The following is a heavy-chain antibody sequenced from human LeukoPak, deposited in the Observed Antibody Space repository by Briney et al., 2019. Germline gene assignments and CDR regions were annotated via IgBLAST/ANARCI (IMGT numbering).Heavy chain of an antibody. D-gene: IGHD6-19*01. CDR1: GGSFSGYY. Sequence: SETLSLTCAVYGGSFSGYYWSWIRQPPGKGLEWIGEINHSGSTNYNPSLKSRVTISVDTSKNQFSLKLSSVTAADTAVYYCARGYSSGWYGVKYYYYMDVWGKGTTVTVSS. CDR3: ARGYSSGWYGVKYYYYMDV. CDR2: INHSGST. V-gene: IGHV4-34*01. J-gene: IGHJ6*03.